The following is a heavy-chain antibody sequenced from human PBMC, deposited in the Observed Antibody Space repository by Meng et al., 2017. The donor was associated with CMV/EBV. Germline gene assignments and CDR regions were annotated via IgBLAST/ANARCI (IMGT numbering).Heavy chain of an antibody. CDR2: INHSGST. J-gene: IGHJ4*02. D-gene: IGHD2-15*01. V-gene: IGHV4-34*01. CDR3: ARGRSGYCSGGSCHSDY. CDR1: GWSFSGYY. Sequence: SNTLSPTVALYGWSFSGYYWSWIRQPPGKGLEWFGEINHSGSTNYNPSLKSPVTISVGTSKNQFSLKMSTVTAADTAVYYCARGRSGYCSGGSCHSDYWGQGTLVTVSS.